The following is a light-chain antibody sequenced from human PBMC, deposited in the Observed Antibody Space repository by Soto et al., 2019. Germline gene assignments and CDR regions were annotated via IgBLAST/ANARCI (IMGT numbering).Light chain of an antibody. CDR1: TSNIGSNY. CDR3: ATWDDSLNGFYV. V-gene: IGLV1-47*01. J-gene: IGLJ1*01. Sequence: QSVLTQPPSASGTPGQGVTISCSGSTSNIGSNYVYWYQQLPGTAPKLLIYRNNQRTSGVPDRFSGSKSGTSASLAISGLRSDDEADYVCATWDDSLNGFYVFGTGTKVTVL. CDR2: RNN.